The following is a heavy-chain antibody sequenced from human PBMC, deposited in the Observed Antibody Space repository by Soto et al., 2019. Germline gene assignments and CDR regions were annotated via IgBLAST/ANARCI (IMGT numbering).Heavy chain of an antibody. V-gene: IGHV1-46*01. Sequence: QVQLVQSGAEVKKPGASVKVSCKASGYTFASYYIHWVRQAPGQGLEWMGIITPIGGSTSYAPKVQGRVTLTRDTSTGTVYVDLNCLISEATALYYCARDRHVRDSYENSGYLNWFDSWGQGTLVAVSS. CDR2: ITPIGGST. D-gene: IGHD3-22*01. CDR3: ARDRHVRDSYENSGYLNWFDS. J-gene: IGHJ5*01. CDR1: GYTFASYY.